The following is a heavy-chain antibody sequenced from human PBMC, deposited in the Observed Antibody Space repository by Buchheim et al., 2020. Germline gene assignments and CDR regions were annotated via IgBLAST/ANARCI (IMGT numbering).Heavy chain of an antibody. D-gene: IGHD2-2*02. CDR3: ARYSMGVPAAIVYYYYGMDV. Sequence: QVQLQESGPGLVKPSQTLSLTCTVSGGSISSGDYYWSWIRQPPGKGLEWIGYIYYSGSNYYNPSLKSLVTISVDTSKNQFSLKLSSVTAADTAVYYCARYSMGVPAAIVYYYYGMDVWGQGTT. CDR2: IYYSGSN. CDR1: GGSISSGDYY. V-gene: IGHV4-30-4*01. J-gene: IGHJ6*02.